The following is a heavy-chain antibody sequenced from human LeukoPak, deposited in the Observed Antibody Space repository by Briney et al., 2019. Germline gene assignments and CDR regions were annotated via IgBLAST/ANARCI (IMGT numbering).Heavy chain of an antibody. Sequence: GGSLRLSCAASGFTFSTSAMSWVRQAPGKGLQWLSSINGGDYSTYYADSVKGRFTISRDSSKNILYLQMNSLRAEDTAVYYCARDRDYYGSGSSFDPWGQGTLVTVSS. D-gene: IGHD3-10*01. J-gene: IGHJ5*02. CDR2: INGGDYST. CDR1: GFTFSTSA. CDR3: ARDRDYYGSGSSFDP. V-gene: IGHV3-23*01.